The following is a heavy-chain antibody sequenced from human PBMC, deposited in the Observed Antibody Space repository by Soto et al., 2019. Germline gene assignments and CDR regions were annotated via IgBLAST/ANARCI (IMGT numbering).Heavy chain of an antibody. V-gene: IGHV1-3*01. CDR3: ARVYSSSTSCYRYAYYYYYGMDV. D-gene: IGHD2-2*02. CDR2: INAGNGNT. Sequence: ASVKVSCKASGYTFTSYAMHWVRQAPGQRLEWMGWINAGNGNTKYSQKFQGRVTITRDTSASTAYMELSSLRSEDTAVYYCARVYSSSTSCYRYAYYYYYGMDVWGQGTTVTVSS. J-gene: IGHJ6*02. CDR1: GYTFTSYA.